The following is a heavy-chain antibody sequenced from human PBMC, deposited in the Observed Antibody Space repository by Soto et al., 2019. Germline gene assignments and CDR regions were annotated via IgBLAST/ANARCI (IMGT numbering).Heavy chain of an antibody. CDR2: IDPSDSYT. Sequence: GESLKISCKGSGYSFTSYWISWVRQMPGKGLEWMGRIDPSDSYTNYSPSFQGHVTISADKSISTAYLQWSSLKASDTAMYYCARLIYSSGWYVGLDYWGQGTLVTVSS. CDR3: ARLIYSSGWYVGLDY. V-gene: IGHV5-10-1*01. CDR1: GYSFTSYW. D-gene: IGHD6-19*01. J-gene: IGHJ4*02.